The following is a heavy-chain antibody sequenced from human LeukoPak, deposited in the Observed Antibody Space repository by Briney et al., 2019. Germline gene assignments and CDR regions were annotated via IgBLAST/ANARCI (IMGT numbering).Heavy chain of an antibody. CDR3: ARIDFYGSGNYYFDY. CDR2: IYYSGST. D-gene: IGHD3-10*01. V-gene: IGHV4-39*01. J-gene: IGHJ4*02. CDR1: GGSISDINYY. Sequence: SETLSVTCTVSGGSISDINYYWGWIRQPPGKGLEWIASIYYSGSTYYNPSLKGRVTISVDTSKKQFSLRLSSVTAADTAVYCCARIDFYGSGNYYFDYWGQGTLVTVSS.